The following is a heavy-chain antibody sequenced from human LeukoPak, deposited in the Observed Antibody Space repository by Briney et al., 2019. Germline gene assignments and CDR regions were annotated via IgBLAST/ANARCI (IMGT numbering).Heavy chain of an antibody. CDR1: GYTFTSYG. CDR3: ARRDDYGVAGTDYYYYYMDV. V-gene: IGHV1-18*01. D-gene: IGHD4-17*01. CDR2: ISAYNGNT. Sequence: ASVKVSCKASGYTFTSYGISWVRQAPGQGLEWVGWISAYNGNTNYAQKLQGRVTMTTDTSTSTAYMELRSLRSDDTAVYYCARRDDYGVAGTDYYYYYMDVWGKGTTVTVSS. J-gene: IGHJ6*03.